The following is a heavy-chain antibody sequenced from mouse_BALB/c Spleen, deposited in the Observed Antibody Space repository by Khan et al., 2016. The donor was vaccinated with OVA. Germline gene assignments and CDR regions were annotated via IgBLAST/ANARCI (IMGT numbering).Heavy chain of an antibody. J-gene: IGHJ3*01. V-gene: IGHV1-4*01. CDR1: GYTFSSYT. CDR3: VRDGAYYSKDGWFAY. CDR2: INPNNGYT. Sequence: QVQLKESGAELARPGASVKMSCTTSGYTFSSYTIHWLKLRPGQGLEWIGYINPNNGYTNYNQKFKNKATLTADKSYTTVYMQLSSLTSDDAAMYNCVRDGAYYSKDGWFAYWGQGTLVTVSA. D-gene: IGHD2-12*01.